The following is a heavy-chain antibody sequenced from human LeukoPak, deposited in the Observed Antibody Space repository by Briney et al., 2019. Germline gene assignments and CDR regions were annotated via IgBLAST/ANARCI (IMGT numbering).Heavy chain of an antibody. CDR2: IYYSGST. CDR1: GDSISSYY. CDR3: ARNGQLYYFDY. Sequence: SETLSLTCTVSGDSISSYYWGWIRQPPGKGLEWSGSIYYSGSTYYNPSLKSRVTISVDTSKNQFSLKLSSVTAADSAVYYCARNGQLYYFDYWGQGTLVTVSS. J-gene: IGHJ4*02. D-gene: IGHD6-13*01. V-gene: IGHV4-39*07.